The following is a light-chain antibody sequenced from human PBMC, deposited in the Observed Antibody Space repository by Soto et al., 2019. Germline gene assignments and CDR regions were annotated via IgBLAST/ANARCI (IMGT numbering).Light chain of an antibody. CDR3: QSYDSSLSGWV. CDR2: GNG. V-gene: IGLV1-40*01. Sequence: QSVLTQPPSVSGAPGQRVTISCTGSSSNIGAGYDVHWYQQLPGTAPKLLIYGNGNWPSGVPDRFSGSKSGTSASLAITGLQAEDEADYYCQSYDSSLSGWVFGGGTKVTVL. CDR1: SSNIGAGYD. J-gene: IGLJ3*02.